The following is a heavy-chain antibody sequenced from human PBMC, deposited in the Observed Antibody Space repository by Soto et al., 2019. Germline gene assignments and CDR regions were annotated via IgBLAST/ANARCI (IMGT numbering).Heavy chain of an antibody. CDR1: GFTLSSYD. J-gene: IGHJ6*02. V-gene: IGHV3-13*04. D-gene: IGHD6-19*01. CDR2: IGTAGDT. Sequence: EVHLVECGGGLVQPGGSLRLTCAASGFTLSSYDMHWVRQATGKGLEWVSAIGTAGDTYYPGSVKGRFTISRENAKNSLYLQMNSLRAGDTAVYYCARGAGPRGWDVWGQGTTVTVSS. CDR3: ARGAGPRGWDV.